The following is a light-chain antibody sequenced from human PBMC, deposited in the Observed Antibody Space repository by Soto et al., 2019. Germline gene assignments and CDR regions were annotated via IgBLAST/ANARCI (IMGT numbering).Light chain of an antibody. CDR1: QRVSGY. CDR2: DAS. J-gene: IGKJ4*01. V-gene: IGKV3-20*01. Sequence: EIVLTQSPGTLSLSVGERATLSCRASQRVSGYLAWYQQTPGQAPRLLIYDASNRATGIPDRFSGSGSGTDFTLTINRLEPEDLTVYYCQQYGSSPLTFGGGTTVDIK. CDR3: QQYGSSPLT.